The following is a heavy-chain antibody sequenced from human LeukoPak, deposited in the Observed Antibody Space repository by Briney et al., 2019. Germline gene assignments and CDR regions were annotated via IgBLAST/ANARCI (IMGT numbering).Heavy chain of an antibody. CDR1: GFTFSSYG. CDR2: ISGSGGST. J-gene: IGHJ4*02. CDR3: GKPGGSGSFEFDY. V-gene: IGHV3-23*01. D-gene: IGHD3-10*01. Sequence: GGSLRLSCAASGFTFSSYGMSWVRQAPGKGLEWVSAISGSGGSTYYADSVKGRFTISRDNSKNTLYLQMNSLRAEETAVYYGGKPGGSGSFEFDYWGQGTLVTVSS.